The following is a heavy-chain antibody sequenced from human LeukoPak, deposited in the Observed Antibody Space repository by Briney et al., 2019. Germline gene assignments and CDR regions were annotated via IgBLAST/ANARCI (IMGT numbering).Heavy chain of an antibody. CDR1: GYTFTGYY. Sequence: ASVKVSCKASGYTFTGYYMHWVRQAPGQGLEWMGWINPNSGGTNYAQKFQGRVTMTRDTSISTAYMELSRLRSDDTAVYYCARDVTESYYDSSGYPGGLDYWGQGTLVTVSS. J-gene: IGHJ4*02. CDR2: INPNSGGT. CDR3: ARDVTESYYDSSGYPGGLDY. V-gene: IGHV1-2*02. D-gene: IGHD3-22*01.